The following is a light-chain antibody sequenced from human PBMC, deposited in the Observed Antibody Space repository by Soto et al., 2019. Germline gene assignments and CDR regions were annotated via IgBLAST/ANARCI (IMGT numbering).Light chain of an antibody. J-gene: IGKJ4*01. CDR3: QQTYTDPLT. Sequence: DIQITQSPSSLSASVGDRVTISCRASQSISIYLNWYQHKPGKAPKLLIYAASSLQSGVPSRFSGSGSGTDFMLTINSLQPEDFATYYYQQTYTDPLTFGGGTKVESK. CDR1: QSISIY. CDR2: AAS. V-gene: IGKV1-39*01.